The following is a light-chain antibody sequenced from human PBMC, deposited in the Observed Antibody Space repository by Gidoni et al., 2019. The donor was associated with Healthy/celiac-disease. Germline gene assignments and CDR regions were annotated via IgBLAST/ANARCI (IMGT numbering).Light chain of an antibody. CDR3: CSYAGSSTFPYV. CDR2: EGS. V-gene: IGLV2-23*03. CDR1: GSYNL. Sequence: GSYNLVSWYQQHPGKAPKLMIYEGSKRPSGVSNRFSGSKSGNTASLTISGLQAEDEADYYCCSYAGSSTFPYVFGTGTKVTVL. J-gene: IGLJ1*01.